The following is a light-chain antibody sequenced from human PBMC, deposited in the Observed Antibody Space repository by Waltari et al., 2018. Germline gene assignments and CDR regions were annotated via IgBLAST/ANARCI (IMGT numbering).Light chain of an antibody. CDR3: QQSSSYPPT. J-gene: IGKJ1*01. V-gene: IGKV1-39*01. CDR1: QNIGSY. CDR2: SAS. Sequence: DIQMTQSPSSVSASVGDRVTITCRASQNIGSYLIWYQQKPGKAPTLLIYSASSLQSGVPSRFIGSGSATDFTLTINSLQPDDFATYYCQQSSSYPPTFGQGTQV.